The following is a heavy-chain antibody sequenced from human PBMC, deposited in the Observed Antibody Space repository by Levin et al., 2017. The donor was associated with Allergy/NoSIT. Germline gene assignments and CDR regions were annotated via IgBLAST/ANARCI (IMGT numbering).Heavy chain of an antibody. CDR3: AKAGYGDGSKFDY. D-gene: IGHD4-17*01. Sequence: PGGSLRLSCAASGFTFDDYAMHWVRQAPGKGLEWVSGISWNSGSIGYADSVKGRFTISRDNAKNSLYLQMNSLRAEDTALYYCAKAGYGDGSKFDYWGQGTLVTVSS. V-gene: IGHV3-9*01. CDR2: ISWNSGSI. CDR1: GFTFDDYA. J-gene: IGHJ4*02.